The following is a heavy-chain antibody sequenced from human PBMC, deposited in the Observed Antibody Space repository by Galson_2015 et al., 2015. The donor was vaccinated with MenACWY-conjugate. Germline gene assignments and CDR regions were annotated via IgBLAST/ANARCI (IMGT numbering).Heavy chain of an antibody. D-gene: IGHD6-19*01. V-gene: IGHV4-38-2*02. Sequence: SETLSLTCNVSGFSIGTGYYWGWIRQPPGKGLEWIGSVHYSGSSYYNPSLQSRVTMSVDSSSHRLSLRLNSVTAADTAVYYCTRRLQWQAFFQNWGQGTLVTVSS. CDR1: GFSIGTGYY. J-gene: IGHJ1*01. CDR2: VHYSGSS. CDR3: TRRLQWQAFFQN.